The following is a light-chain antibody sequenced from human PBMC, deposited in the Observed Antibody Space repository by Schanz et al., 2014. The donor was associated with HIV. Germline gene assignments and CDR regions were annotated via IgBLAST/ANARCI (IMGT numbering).Light chain of an antibody. CDR3: SSYTSSSTV. Sequence: QSALTQPASVSGSPGQSITISCSGTSSDIGGSDYVSWYQQHPGRAPKLLIYEVTKRPSGVPDRFSGSKSGRTASLTVSGLQAEDEADYYCSSYTSSSTVFGGGTKVTVL. CDR2: EVT. V-gene: IGLV2-14*01. J-gene: IGLJ3*02. CDR1: SSDIGGSDY.